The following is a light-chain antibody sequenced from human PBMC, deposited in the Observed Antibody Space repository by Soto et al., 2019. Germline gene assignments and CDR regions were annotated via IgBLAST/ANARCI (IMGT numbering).Light chain of an antibody. CDR1: QSISSSY. J-gene: IGKJ4*01. CDR2: GSS. V-gene: IGKV3-20*01. CDR3: QQYAGTLT. Sequence: EIVMTQSPGTLSLSPGERVTLSCRASQSISSSYLVWYQQKPGQAPRLLIYGSSTRATGIPDRFSGSGSGTDFTLTISRLEPADFAVYYCQQYAGTLTFGGGTKVEIK.